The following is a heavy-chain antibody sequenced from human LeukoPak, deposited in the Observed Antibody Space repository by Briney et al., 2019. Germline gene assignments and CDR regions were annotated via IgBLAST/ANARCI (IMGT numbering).Heavy chain of an antibody. CDR2: ISAYNGNT. D-gene: IGHD3-10*01. CDR1: GYTFTSYG. J-gene: IGHJ6*04. CDR3: ARVFPITMVRGVLDDYYGMDV. Sequence: ASVKVSCKASGYTFTSYGISWVRQAPGQGLEWMGWISAYNGNTNCAQKLQGRVTMTTDTSTSTAYMELRSLRSDDTAVYYCARVFPITMVRGVLDDYYGMDVWGKGTTVTVSS. V-gene: IGHV1-18*04.